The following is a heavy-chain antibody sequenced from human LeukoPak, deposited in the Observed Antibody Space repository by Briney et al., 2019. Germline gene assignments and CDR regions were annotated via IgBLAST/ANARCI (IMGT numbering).Heavy chain of an antibody. CDR3: ARFFWSGYYYYYYMDV. CDR1: GGTFSSYA. V-gene: IGHV1-18*01. J-gene: IGHJ6*03. D-gene: IGHD3-3*01. CDR2: ISAYNGNT. Sequence: ASVKVSCKASGGTFSSYAISRVRQAPGQGLEWMGWISAYNGNTNYAQKLQGRVTMTTDTSTSAAYMELRSLRSDDTAVYYCARFFWSGYYYYYYMDVWGKGTTVTVSS.